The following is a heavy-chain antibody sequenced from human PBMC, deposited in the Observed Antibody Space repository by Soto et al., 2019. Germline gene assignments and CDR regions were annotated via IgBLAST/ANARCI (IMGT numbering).Heavy chain of an antibody. CDR3: AKDIGTMPFEAYCGGDCYSGLDY. D-gene: IGHD2-21*01. CDR2: ISWNSGSI. Sequence: GGSLRLSCAASGFTFDDYAMHWVRQAPGKGLEWVSGISWNSGSIGYADSVKGRFTISRDNAKNSLYLQMNSLRAEDTALYYCAKDIGTMPFEAYCGGDCYSGLDYWGQGTLVTVSS. J-gene: IGHJ4*02. V-gene: IGHV3-9*01. CDR1: GFTFDDYA.